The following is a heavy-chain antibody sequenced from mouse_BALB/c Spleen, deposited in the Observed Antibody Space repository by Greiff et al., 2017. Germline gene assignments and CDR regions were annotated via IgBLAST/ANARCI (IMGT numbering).Heavy chain of an antibody. CDR1: GYTFTSYY. CDR2: IYPGNVNT. CDR3: ARWGHYYGSSYYAMDY. V-gene: IGHV1S56*01. Sequence: QVQLKQSGPELVKPGASVRISCKASGYTFTSYYIHWVKQRPGQGLEWIGWIYPGNVNTKYNEKFKGKATLTADKSSSTAYMQLSSLTSEDSAVYFCARWGHYYGSSYYAMDYWGQGTSVTVSS. D-gene: IGHD1-1*01. J-gene: IGHJ4*01.